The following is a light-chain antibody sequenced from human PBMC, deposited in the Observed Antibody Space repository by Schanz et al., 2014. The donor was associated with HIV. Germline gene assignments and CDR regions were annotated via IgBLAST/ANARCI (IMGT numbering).Light chain of an antibody. Sequence: QSVLTQPPSVSGAPGQRVIISCTGSSSNLGAGYDVQWYQQLPGTAPKLLIYNNYNRPSGVPDRFSGSKSGTSASLAITGLQAEDEADYYCQSYDSSLSGWVFGGGTKLTVL. CDR3: QSYDSSLSGWV. CDR2: NNY. J-gene: IGLJ3*02. CDR1: SSNLGAGYD. V-gene: IGLV1-40*01.